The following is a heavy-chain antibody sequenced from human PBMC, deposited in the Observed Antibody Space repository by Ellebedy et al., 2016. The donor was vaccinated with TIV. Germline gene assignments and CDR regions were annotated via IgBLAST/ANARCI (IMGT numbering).Heavy chain of an antibody. V-gene: IGHV4-61*08. Sequence: MPSETLSLTCTVSGGSLSSGDYYWNWIRQPPGKGLEWFAYVHYRGYTNYNPSLESRVAISLDTSKNQVSLKLTSVTAADTAVYYCAREGIDGYNYFDYWGRGTLVTVSS. D-gene: IGHD5-24*01. J-gene: IGHJ4*02. CDR2: VHYRGYT. CDR3: AREGIDGYNYFDY. CDR1: GGSLSSGDYY.